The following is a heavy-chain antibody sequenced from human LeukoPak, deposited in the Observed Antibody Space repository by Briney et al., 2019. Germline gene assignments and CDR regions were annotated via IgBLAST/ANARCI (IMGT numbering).Heavy chain of an antibody. J-gene: IGHJ4*02. V-gene: IGHV3-23*01. Sequence: GGSLRLSCAASGFTFSSYAMSWVRQAPGKGLEWVSATSGSGGSTYYADSVKGRFTISRDNSKNTLYLQMNSLRAEDTAVYYCAKTPQYSSGWYYFDYWGQGTLVTVSS. CDR1: GFTFSSYA. D-gene: IGHD6-19*01. CDR3: AKTPQYSSGWYYFDY. CDR2: TSGSGGST.